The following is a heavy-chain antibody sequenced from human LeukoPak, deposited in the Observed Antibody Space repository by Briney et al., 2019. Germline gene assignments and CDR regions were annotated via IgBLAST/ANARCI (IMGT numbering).Heavy chain of an antibody. D-gene: IGHD3-22*01. CDR2: IYYTGNT. CDR3: ARGYDSSAYYPFNY. Sequence: SETLSLTCTVSGGSVSSGSYYWSWVRQPPGKGLEWIGYIYYTGNTNYNPSLKSRVTISVDTSKNQFSLMLSSVTAADTAVYYCARGYDSSAYYPFNYWGQGTLVTVSS. CDR1: GGSVSSGSYY. J-gene: IGHJ4*02. V-gene: IGHV4-61*01.